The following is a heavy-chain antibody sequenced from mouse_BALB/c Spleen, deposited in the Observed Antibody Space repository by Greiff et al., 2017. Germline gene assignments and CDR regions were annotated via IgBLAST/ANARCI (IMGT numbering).Heavy chain of an antibody. CDR2: ISSGGST. CDR3: ARGLLPNYYAMDY. J-gene: IGHJ4*01. D-gene: IGHD2-3*01. CDR1: GFTFSSYA. V-gene: IGHV5-6-5*01. Sequence: EVQRVESGGGLVKPGGSLKLSCAASGFTFSSYAMSWVRQTPEKRLEWVASISSGGSTYYPDSVKGRFTISRDNARNILYLQMSSLRSEDTAMYYCARGLLPNYYAMDYWGQGTSVTVSS.